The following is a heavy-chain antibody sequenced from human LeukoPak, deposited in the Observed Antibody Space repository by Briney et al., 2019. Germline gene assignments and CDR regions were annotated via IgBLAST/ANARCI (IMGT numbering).Heavy chain of an antibody. CDR1: GGTFSSYA. CDR3: ARGPVEYSSTSGYYHYYMDV. V-gene: IGHV1-69*01. J-gene: IGHJ6*03. CDR2: MIPIFGTA. D-gene: IGHD6-6*01. Sequence: ASVKVSCKASGGTFSSYAISWGRQAPGPGLEGRGGMIPIFGTANHAQKFQGRVTITATESTSQAYMELSSLRSADTAVYYCARGPVEYSSTSGYYHYYMDVWGKGTTVTVSS.